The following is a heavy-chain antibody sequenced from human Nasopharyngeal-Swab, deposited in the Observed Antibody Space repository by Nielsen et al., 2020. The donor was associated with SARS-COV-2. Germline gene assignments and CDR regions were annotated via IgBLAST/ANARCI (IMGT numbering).Heavy chain of an antibody. CDR2: ISWNGGST. D-gene: IGHD3-10*01. J-gene: IGHJ3*02. CDR1: GFTFDDYG. CDR3: ASDLVSGSGSLGI. Sequence: GESLKISCAASGFTFDDYGMTWVRQVPGKGLEWVSGISWNGGSTAYADSVKGRFTISRDNAKNSLYLQMNSVRAEDTAIYYCASDLVSGSGSLGIWGQGTMVTVSS. V-gene: IGHV3-20*04.